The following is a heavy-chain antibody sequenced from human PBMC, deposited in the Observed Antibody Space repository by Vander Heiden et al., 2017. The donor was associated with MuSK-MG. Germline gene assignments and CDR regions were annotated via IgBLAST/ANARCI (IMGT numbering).Heavy chain of an antibody. CDR3: ARSGDYDIMAGAPRACDV. Sequence: QEQRVESGGGVVQPGRSLRLPCAATGFRFSSSAMNWVRQAPGKGLEWMTFMSYDGTYKYHADSVNGRFTISRDNSKNTLYLQMNRLRLDDTAVYYCARSGDYDIMAGAPRACDVWVQGTMGTVSS. D-gene: IGHD3-9*01. J-gene: IGHJ3*01. CDR2: MSYDGTYK. CDR1: GFRFSSSA. V-gene: IGHV3-30*04.